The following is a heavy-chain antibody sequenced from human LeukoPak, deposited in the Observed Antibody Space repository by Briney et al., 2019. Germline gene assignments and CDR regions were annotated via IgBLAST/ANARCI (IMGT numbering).Heavy chain of an antibody. Sequence: SETLSLTCAVYGGSFSGYYWSWIRQPPGKGLEWIGEINHSGSTNYNPSLKSRVTISVDTSKNQFSLQLNSVTPEDTAVYYCARDRGRYYMDVWGKGTTVTVSS. CDR1: GGSFSGYY. CDR2: INHSGST. CDR3: ARDRGRYYMDV. J-gene: IGHJ6*03. V-gene: IGHV4-34*01.